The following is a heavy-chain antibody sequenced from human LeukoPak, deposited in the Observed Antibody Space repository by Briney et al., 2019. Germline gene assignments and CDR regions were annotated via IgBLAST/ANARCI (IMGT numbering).Heavy chain of an antibody. Sequence: GGSLRLSCEASGFTFSSISMNWVRQAPGKGLEWVSSISPDGETTYHADSVKGRFTTSRDNAKSSLYLQMNSLRAEDTALYYCTRDLPVPSLVRGITIYGLIDYWGQGTLVTVS. CDR2: ISPDGETT. CDR3: TRDLPVPSLVRGITIYGLIDY. V-gene: IGHV3-21*06. J-gene: IGHJ4*02. D-gene: IGHD3-10*01. CDR1: GFTFSSIS.